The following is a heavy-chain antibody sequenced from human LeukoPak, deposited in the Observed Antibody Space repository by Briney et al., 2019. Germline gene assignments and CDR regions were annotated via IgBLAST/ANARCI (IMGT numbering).Heavy chain of an antibody. V-gene: IGHV3-23*01. D-gene: IGHD2-2*01. Sequence: GGSLRLSCAASGFVFSSYAMSWVRQAPGKGLEWVSAISGSGGSTYYADSVKGRFTISGDNSKNTLYLQMNSLRAEDTAVYYCAKEEDIVVVPAATFDYWGQGTLVTVSS. CDR1: GFVFSSYA. J-gene: IGHJ4*02. CDR3: AKEEDIVVVPAATFDY. CDR2: ISGSGGST.